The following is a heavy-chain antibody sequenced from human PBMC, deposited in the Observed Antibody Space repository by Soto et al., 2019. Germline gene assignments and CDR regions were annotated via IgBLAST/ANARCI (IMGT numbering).Heavy chain of an antibody. V-gene: IGHV3-30-3*01. CDR2: ISYDGSNK. CDR1: GFTFSSYA. J-gene: IGHJ4*02. Sequence: QVQLVESRGGVVQPGRSLRLSGAASGFTFSSYAMHWVRQAPGKGLEWVAVISYDGSNKYYADSVKGRFTISRDNSKNTLYLQMNSLRAEDTAVYYCARDCLLGYFDFWGQGTLVTVSS. D-gene: IGHD3-16*01. CDR3: ARDCLLGYFDF.